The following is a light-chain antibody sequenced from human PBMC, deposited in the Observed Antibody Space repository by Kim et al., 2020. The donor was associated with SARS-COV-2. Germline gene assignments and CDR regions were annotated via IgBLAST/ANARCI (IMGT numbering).Light chain of an antibody. V-gene: IGLV2-11*02. J-gene: IGLJ1*01. Sequence: GQSVTISCTRTSNDVGGYDYDSWYQQHPGKAPKLIIRDVSRRPSGVHDSFSGYKSGNTAFLTISGLQVEDEADYYCCSYAGSYTYVFGIGTKVTVL. CDR3: CSYAGSYTYV. CDR2: DVS. CDR1: SNDVGGYDY.